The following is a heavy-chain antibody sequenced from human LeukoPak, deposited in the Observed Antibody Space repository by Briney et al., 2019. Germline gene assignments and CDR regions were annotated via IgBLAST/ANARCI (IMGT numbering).Heavy chain of an antibody. V-gene: IGHV3-30*03. Sequence: GGSLRLSCAASGFTFSSYGMHWVRQAPGKGLEWVAVISYDGSNKYYADSVKGRSTISRDNSKNTLYLQMNSLRAEDTAVYYCASPLRGYCSSTSCYSLWGQGTLVTVSS. CDR1: GFTFSSYG. J-gene: IGHJ4*02. D-gene: IGHD2-2*01. CDR2: ISYDGSNK. CDR3: ASPLRGYCSSTSCYSL.